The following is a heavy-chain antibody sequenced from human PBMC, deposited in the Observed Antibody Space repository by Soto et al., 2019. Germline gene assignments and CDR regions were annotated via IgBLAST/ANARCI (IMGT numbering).Heavy chain of an antibody. CDR2: IYYSGST. CDR3: ARGIGELADFDY. J-gene: IGHJ4*02. D-gene: IGHD1-26*01. CDR1: GGSISSGGYY. Sequence: SETLSLTCTVSGGSISSGGYYWSWIRQHPGKGLEWIGYIYYSGSTYYNPSLKSRVTISVDTSKNQFSLKLSSVTAADTAVYYCARGIGELADFDYWGQGXLVTVYS. V-gene: IGHV4-31*03.